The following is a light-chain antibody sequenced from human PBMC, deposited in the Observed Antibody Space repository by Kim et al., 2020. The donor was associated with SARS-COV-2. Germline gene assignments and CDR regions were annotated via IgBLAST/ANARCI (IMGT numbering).Light chain of an antibody. CDR2: DAS. Sequence: LCPGERATLSCRASQSVSSNYLALYQQKPGQAPRLLIYDASSATGIPDRFSGSGSGTDFTLTITRLEPEDFAVYYCQQYSSSPATFGQGTKVDIK. CDR3: QQYSSSPAT. CDR1: QSVSSNY. J-gene: IGKJ1*01. V-gene: IGKV3-20*01.